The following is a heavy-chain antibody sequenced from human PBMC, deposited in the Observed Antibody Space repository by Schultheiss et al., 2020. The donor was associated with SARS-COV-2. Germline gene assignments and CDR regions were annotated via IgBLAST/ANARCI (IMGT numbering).Heavy chain of an antibody. CDR1: GFTVSSNY. CDR2: IYSGGST. D-gene: IGHD4-17*01. CDR3: ARISPNYGDYGLDY. V-gene: IGHV3-66*01. Sequence: GESLKISCAASGFTVSSNYMSWVRQAPGKGLEWVSVIYSGGSTYYADSVKGRFTISRDNSKNTLYLQMNSLRAEDTAVYYCARISPNYGDYGLDYWGQGTLVTVSS. J-gene: IGHJ4*02.